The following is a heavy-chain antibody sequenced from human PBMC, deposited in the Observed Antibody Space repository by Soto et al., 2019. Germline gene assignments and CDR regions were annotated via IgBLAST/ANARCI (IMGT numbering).Heavy chain of an antibody. J-gene: IGHJ4*02. CDR2: VLYDGRNK. CDR1: GFTFSSYG. Sequence: GGSLRLSCAASGFTFSSYGMHWVRQAPGKGLEWVAVVLYDGRNKYYADSVKGRFTISRDNSKNTVYLQMNSLRAEDTAVYYCAKAGYYDSSGYYELDYWGQGTLVTVSS. V-gene: IGHV3-30*18. CDR3: AKAGYYDSSGYYELDY. D-gene: IGHD3-22*01.